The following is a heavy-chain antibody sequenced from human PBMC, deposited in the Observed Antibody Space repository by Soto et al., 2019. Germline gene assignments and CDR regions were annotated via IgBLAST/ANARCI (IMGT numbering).Heavy chain of an antibody. CDR3: AADGDYYDSSGYYYERDY. V-gene: IGHV3-23*01. Sequence: GESLKISCAASGFTFSSYAMSWVRQAPGKGLEWVSAISGSGGSTYYADSVKGRFTISRDNSKNTLYLQMNSLRAEDTAVYYCAADGDYYDSSGYYYERDYWGQGTLVTVSS. CDR2: ISGSGGST. J-gene: IGHJ4*02. D-gene: IGHD3-22*01. CDR1: GFTFSSYA.